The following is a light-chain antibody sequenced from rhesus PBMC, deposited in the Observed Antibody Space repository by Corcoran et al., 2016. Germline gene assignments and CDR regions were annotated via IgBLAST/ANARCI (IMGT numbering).Light chain of an antibody. J-gene: IGKJ4*01. V-gene: IGKV1-25*01. CDR2: AAS. Sequence: DIQMTQSPSSLSASVGDRVTITCRASHGISSYLAWYQPKPGKAPKLLIYAASTLQSGVPSRFSGSGSWTDFTLTISSLQPEDFATYYCRQHNSYPLTFGGGTKVELK. CDR3: RQHNSYPLT. CDR1: HGISSY.